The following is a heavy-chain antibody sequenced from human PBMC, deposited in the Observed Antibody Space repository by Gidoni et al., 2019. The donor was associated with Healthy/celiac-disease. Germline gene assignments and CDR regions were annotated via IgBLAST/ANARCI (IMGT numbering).Heavy chain of an antibody. D-gene: IGHD6-6*01. CDR2: ISGSGGST. CDR3: ANYQSIAARRGAFDI. Sequence: EVQLLESGGGLVQPGGSLRLSCAASGFPFSRYAMSWVRQAPGKGLEWVSAISGSGGSTYYADSVKGRFTISRDNSKNTLYLQMNSLRAEDTAVYYCANYQSIAARRGAFDIWGQGTMVTVSS. J-gene: IGHJ3*02. V-gene: IGHV3-23*01. CDR1: GFPFSRYA.